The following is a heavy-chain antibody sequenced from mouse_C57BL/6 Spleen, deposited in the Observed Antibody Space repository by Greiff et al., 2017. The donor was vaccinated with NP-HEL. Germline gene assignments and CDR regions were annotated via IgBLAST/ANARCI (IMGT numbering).Heavy chain of an antibody. CDR1: GFNIKDYY. CDR2: IDPEDGDT. D-gene: IGHD3-2*02. J-gene: IGHJ2*01. CDR3: TTLDSSGPYFDY. V-gene: IGHV14-1*01. Sequence: VQLQQSGAELVRPGASVKLSCTASGFNIKDYYMHWVKQRPEQGLEWIGRIDPEDGDTEYAPKFQGKATMTADTSSNTAYLQLSILTSEDTAVYYCTTLDSSGPYFDYWGQGTTLTVSS.